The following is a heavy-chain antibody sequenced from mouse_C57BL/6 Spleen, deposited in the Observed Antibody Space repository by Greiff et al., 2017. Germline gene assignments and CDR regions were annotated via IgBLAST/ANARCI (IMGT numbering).Heavy chain of an antibody. V-gene: IGHV1-76*01. D-gene: IGHD2-3*01. J-gene: IGHJ2*01. CDR1: GYTFTDYY. Sequence: VQLQQSGAELVRPGASVKLSCKASGYTFTDYYINWVKQRPGQGLEWIARIYPGSGNTYYNEKFKGKATLTAEKSSSTAYMQLSSLTSEDSAVYFCARLPIYDGSYYFDYWGQGTTLTVSS. CDR3: ARLPIYDGSYYFDY. CDR2: IYPGSGNT.